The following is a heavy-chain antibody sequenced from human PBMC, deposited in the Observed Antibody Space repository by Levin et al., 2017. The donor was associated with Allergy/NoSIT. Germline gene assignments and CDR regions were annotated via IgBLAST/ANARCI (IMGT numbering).Heavy chain of an antibody. CDR2: IRSKAYGGTT. CDR1: GFTFGDYA. CDR3: TRERGFVVVSSNYFDY. Sequence: GGSLRLSCTASGFTFGDYAMSWFRQAPGKGLEWVGFIRSKAYGGTTEYAASVKGRFTISRDDSKSIAYLQMNSLKTEDTAVYYCTRERGFVVVSSNYFDYWGQGTLVTVSS. V-gene: IGHV3-49*03. J-gene: IGHJ4*02. D-gene: IGHD2-2*01.